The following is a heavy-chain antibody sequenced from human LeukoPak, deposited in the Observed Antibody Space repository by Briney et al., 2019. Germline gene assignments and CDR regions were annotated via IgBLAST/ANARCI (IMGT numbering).Heavy chain of an antibody. J-gene: IGHJ4*02. Sequence: PSETLSLTCTVSGGSISSCYWSWIRQPAGKGLEWIGRIYTSGSTNYNPSLKSRVTMSVDTSKNQFSLKLSSVTAADTAVYYCARVGIAAPYYFDYWGQGTLVTVSS. CDR2: IYTSGST. V-gene: IGHV4-4*07. D-gene: IGHD6-6*01. CDR1: GGSISSCY. CDR3: ARVGIAAPYYFDY.